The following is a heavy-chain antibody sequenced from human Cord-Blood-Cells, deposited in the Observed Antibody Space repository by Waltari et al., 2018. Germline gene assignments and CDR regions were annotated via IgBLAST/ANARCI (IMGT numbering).Heavy chain of an antibody. Sequence: EVQLLESGGGLVQPRGSLRLSCAASGFSFSSYALSWVRPAPGTGVEWVSAISGSGGSTYYADSVKGRFTISRDNSKNTLYLQMNSLRAEDTAVYYCAKDRGWTEQLVPFDYWGQGTLVTVSS. V-gene: IGHV3-23*01. J-gene: IGHJ4*02. D-gene: IGHD6-13*01. CDR2: ISGSGGST. CDR3: AKDRGWTEQLVPFDY. CDR1: GFSFSSYA.